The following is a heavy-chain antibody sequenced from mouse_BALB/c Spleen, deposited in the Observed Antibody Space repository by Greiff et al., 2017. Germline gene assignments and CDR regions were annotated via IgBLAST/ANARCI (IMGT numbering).Heavy chain of an antibody. D-gene: IGHD1-1*01. J-gene: IGHJ3*01. CDR1: GFSFSSYT. Sequence: EVKLVESGGGLVKPGGSLKLSCAASGFSFSSYTMSWVRQTPEKRLEWVATISSGGGNTYYPDSVKGRFTISRDNAKNNLYLQMSSLRSEDTALYYCARYKGYGSTWFAYWGQGTLVTVSA. CDR2: ISSGGGNT. CDR3: ARYKGYGSTWFAY. V-gene: IGHV5-9*03.